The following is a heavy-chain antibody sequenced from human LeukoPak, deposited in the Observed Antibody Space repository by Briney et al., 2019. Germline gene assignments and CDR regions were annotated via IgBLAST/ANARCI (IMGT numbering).Heavy chain of an antibody. J-gene: IGHJ4*02. V-gene: IGHV4-59*01. CDR2: IYYSGSS. Sequence: SETLSLTCTVSSGSISSYYWSWIRQAPAKGLEWIGYIYYSGSSNYNPSFKSRLTMSVDTSKKQFSLKLSSVTAADTAVYYCARTEYYFDHWGQGSLVTVSS. CDR1: SGSISSYY. D-gene: IGHD3-10*01. CDR3: ARTEYYFDH.